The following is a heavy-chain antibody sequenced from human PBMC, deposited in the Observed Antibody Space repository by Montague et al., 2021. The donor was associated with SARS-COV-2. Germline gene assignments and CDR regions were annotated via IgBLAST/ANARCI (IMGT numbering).Heavy chain of an antibody. CDR3: ARGRRPVVVPGAGPAGRAFDI. Sequence: SETLSLTCAIYGGSCSNYYWRRTRQPPGKGQEWFGEVNQSGTTIYNPSVKSGVTISEDTSKNQFYLRLNSVTAADTAVYYCARGRRPVVVPGAGPAGRAFDIWGQGTMVTGSS. CDR2: VNQSGTT. J-gene: IGHJ3*02. V-gene: IGHV4-34*01. CDR1: GGSCSNYY. D-gene: IGHD2-2*01.